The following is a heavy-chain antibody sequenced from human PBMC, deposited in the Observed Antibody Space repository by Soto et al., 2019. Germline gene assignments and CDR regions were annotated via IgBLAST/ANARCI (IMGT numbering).Heavy chain of an antibody. D-gene: IGHD4-17*01. CDR1: GYTFTSYG. Sequence: ASVKVSCKASGYTFTSYGISWVRQAPGQGLEWMGWISAYNGNTNYAQKLQGRVAMTTDTSTSTAYMELRSLRSDDTAVYYCARSGDYAGMTGEGYWGQGTLVTVSS. CDR2: ISAYNGNT. J-gene: IGHJ4*02. CDR3: ARSGDYAGMTGEGY. V-gene: IGHV1-18*01.